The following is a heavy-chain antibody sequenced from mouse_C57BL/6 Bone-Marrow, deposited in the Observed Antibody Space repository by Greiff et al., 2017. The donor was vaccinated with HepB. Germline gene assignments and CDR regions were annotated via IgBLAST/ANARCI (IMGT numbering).Heavy chain of an antibody. CDR2: ISKGGGST. CDR3: ARRVTTDWYFDV. Sequence: ESVVGLLKHGRSLKITCATYGSTHRNYYMYWVRQTREKRLEWVAYISKGGGSTYYPDTVKGRLTISRDNAKNTLYLQMSRLKSEDTAMYYCARRVTTDWYFDVWGTGTTVTVSS. D-gene: IGHD1-1*01. J-gene: IGHJ1*03. V-gene: IGHV5-12*02. CDR1: GSTHRNYY.